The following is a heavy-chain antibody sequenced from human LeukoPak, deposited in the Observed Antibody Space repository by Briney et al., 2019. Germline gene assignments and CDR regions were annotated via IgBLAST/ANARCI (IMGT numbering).Heavy chain of an antibody. CDR2: ISSSSSTI. Sequence: GGSLRLSRVASGFTFNTYAMNSVRQAPGKGLEWVTYISSSSSTIYYADSVRGRFAISRDNAKKSLYLQMNSLRDEDTAVYYCVTGEESGRPQAIDYWGQGTLVTVSS. CDR1: GFTFNTYA. J-gene: IGHJ4*02. V-gene: IGHV3-48*02. CDR3: VTGEESGRPQAIDY. D-gene: IGHD3-10*01.